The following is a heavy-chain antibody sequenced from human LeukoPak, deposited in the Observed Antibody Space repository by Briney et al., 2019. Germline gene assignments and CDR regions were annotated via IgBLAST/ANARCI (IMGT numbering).Heavy chain of an antibody. D-gene: IGHD3-10*01. Sequence: GASVKVSCKASGGTFSSYAISWVRQAPGQGLEWMGGIIPIFGTANYAQKFQGRVTITADESTSTAYMELSSLRSEDTAVYYCASHGSGSSNWFDPWGQGTLVTVSS. CDR1: GGTFSSYA. CDR3: ASHGSGSSNWFDP. V-gene: IGHV1-69*13. J-gene: IGHJ5*02. CDR2: IIPIFGTA.